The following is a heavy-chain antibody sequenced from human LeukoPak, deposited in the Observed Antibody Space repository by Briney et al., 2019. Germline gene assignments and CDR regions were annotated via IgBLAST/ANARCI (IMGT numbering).Heavy chain of an antibody. J-gene: IGHJ6*03. CDR3: ARGLLPAEYTVVLIATYYYYYSMDV. CDR1: GGSFSGYY. Sequence: SETLSLTCAVYGGSFSGYYWSWVRQPPGKGLEGIGDINHSGTTNYNPSLKSRVTISVDTSKNQFPLKLSSVTAADTARYYCARGLLPAEYTVVLIATYYYYYSMDVWGKGTTVTVSS. CDR2: INHSGTT. V-gene: IGHV4-34*01. D-gene: IGHD2-21*01.